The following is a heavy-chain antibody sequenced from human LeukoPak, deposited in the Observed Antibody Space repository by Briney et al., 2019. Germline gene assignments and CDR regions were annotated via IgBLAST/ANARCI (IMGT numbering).Heavy chain of an antibody. V-gene: IGHV3-23*01. CDR2: ISGSGGST. Sequence: GESLRLSCAASGFTFSSYGMSRVRQAPGKGLEWVSAISGSGGSTYYADSVKGRFTISRDNSKNTLYLQMNSLRAEDTAVYYCARDLYRIVVVPHYFDYWGQGTLVTVSS. J-gene: IGHJ4*02. CDR1: GFTFSSYG. D-gene: IGHD3-22*01. CDR3: ARDLYRIVVVPHYFDY.